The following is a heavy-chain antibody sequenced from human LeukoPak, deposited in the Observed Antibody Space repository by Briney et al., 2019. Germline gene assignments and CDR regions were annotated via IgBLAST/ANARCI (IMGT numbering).Heavy chain of an antibody. V-gene: IGHV3-53*01. CDR2: IYSGGST. CDR3: ARGCRVGLLWFGTTRKDAFDI. Sequence: PGGSLRLSCAASGFTVSSNYMSWVRQAPGKGLEWVSIIYSGGSTYYADSVKGRFTISRDNSKNTLYLQMNSLRAEDTAVYYCARGCRVGLLWFGTTRKDAFDIWGQGTMVTVSS. D-gene: IGHD3-10*01. CDR1: GFTVSSNY. J-gene: IGHJ3*02.